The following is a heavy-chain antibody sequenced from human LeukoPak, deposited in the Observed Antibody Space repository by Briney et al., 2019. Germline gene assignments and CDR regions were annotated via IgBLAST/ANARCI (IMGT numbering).Heavy chain of an antibody. V-gene: IGHV3-30-3*01. D-gene: IGHD3-16*02. CDR1: GFTFSSYA. CDR2: ISYDGSNK. CDR3: AKDHMITFGGVIVTSFDY. J-gene: IGHJ4*02. Sequence: GGSLRLSCAASGFTFSSYAMHWVRQAPGKGLEWVAVISYDGSNKYYADSVKGRFTISRDNSKNTLYLQMNSLRAEDTAVYYCAKDHMITFGGVIVTSFDYWGQGTLVTVSS.